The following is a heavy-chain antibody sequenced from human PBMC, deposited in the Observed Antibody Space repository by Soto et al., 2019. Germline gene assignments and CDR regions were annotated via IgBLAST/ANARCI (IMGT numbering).Heavy chain of an antibody. V-gene: IGHV1-46*01. CDR1: GYLFIHCF. CDR3: ARSLGETTSLFDY. J-gene: IGHJ4*02. Sequence: QVQLVQSGAEMKQPGASVKLSCQASGYLFIHCFMHWVRQAPGQGLEWMGGINPSSGTTTYAQKFQGRVTVTRDTSTSTVYMELSSLGSGDTAMYYCARSLGETTSLFDYWGQGSLVTVSA. D-gene: IGHD1-26*01. CDR2: INPSSGTT.